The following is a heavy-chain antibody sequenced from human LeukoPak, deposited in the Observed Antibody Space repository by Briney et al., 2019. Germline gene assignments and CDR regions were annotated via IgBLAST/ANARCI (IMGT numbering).Heavy chain of an antibody. D-gene: IGHD2-2*01. J-gene: IGHJ4*02. CDR3: ARGYCSSTSCSMGDY. V-gene: IGHV3-48*01. CDR1: GFTFSTYG. CDR2: ISSSSRTI. Sequence: PGGSLRLSCAASGFTFSTYGMNWVRQAPGKGLEWVSYISSSSRTISYADSVKGRFTISRDNAKNSLYLQMNSLRAEDTAVYYCARGYCSSTSCSMGDYWGQGTLVTVSS.